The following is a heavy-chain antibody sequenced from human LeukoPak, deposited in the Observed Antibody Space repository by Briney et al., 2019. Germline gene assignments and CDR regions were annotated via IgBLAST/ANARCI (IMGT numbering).Heavy chain of an antibody. CDR3: ARDRSGYYDSSGYYHVCDY. V-gene: IGHV4-59*01. D-gene: IGHD3-22*01. J-gene: IGHJ4*01. Sequence: SETLSLTCTVSGGSISSYYWSWIRQPPGKGLEWIGYIYYSGSTNYNPSLKSRVTISVDTSKNQFSLKLSSVTAADTAVYYCARDRSGYYDSSGYYHVCDYWGQGTLVTVSS. CDR2: IYYSGST. CDR1: GGSISSYY.